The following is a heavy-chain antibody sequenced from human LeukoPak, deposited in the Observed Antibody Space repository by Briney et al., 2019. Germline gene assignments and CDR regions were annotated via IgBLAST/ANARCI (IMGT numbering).Heavy chain of an antibody. CDR2: ISNSGRTI. CDR1: GFTFSDHY. Sequence: GGSLRLSCAASGFTFSDHYMSWIRQAPGKGLEWVSYISNSGRTIYYADSVKGRFTISRANAENSLYLQMSSLRAEDTAVYYCARVIATRPHYHYYMDVWGKGTTVTVS. V-gene: IGHV3-11*04. J-gene: IGHJ6*03. CDR3: ARVIATRPHYHYYMDV. D-gene: IGHD6-6*01.